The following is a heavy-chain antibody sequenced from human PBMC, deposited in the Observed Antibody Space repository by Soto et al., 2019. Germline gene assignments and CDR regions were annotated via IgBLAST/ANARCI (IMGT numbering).Heavy chain of an antibody. CDR3: ARGITMVRGVKSLDYYYYMDV. CDR1: GFTVSSNY. D-gene: IGHD3-10*01. Sequence: GESLKISCAASGFTVSSNYMSWVRQAPGKGLEWVSVIYSGGSTYYADSVKGRFTISRHNSKNTLYLQMNSLRAEDTAVYYCARGITMVRGVKSLDYYYYMDVWGKGTTVTVSS. J-gene: IGHJ6*03. V-gene: IGHV3-53*04. CDR2: IYSGGST.